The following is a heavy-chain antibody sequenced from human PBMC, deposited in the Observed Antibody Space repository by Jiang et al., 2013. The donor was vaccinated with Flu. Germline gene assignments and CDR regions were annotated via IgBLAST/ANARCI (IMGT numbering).Heavy chain of an antibody. CDR3: ARMPKGYCSGGSCYGLDY. CDR1: GFSLSTSGVG. V-gene: IGHV2-70*11. Sequence: KPTQTLTLTCTFSGFSLSTSGVGVGWIRQPPGKALEWLARIDWDDDKYYSTSLKTRLTISKDTSKNQVVLTMTNMDPVDTATYYCARMPKGYCSGGSCYGLDYWGQGTLVTVSS. J-gene: IGHJ4*02. CDR2: IDWDDDK. D-gene: IGHD2-15*01.